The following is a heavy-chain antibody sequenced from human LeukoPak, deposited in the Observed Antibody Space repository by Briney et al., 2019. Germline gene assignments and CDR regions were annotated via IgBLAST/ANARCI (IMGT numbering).Heavy chain of an antibody. CDR1: GFNVSSNY. V-gene: IGHV3-30*18. Sequence: GGSLRLSCAASGFNVSSNYMSWVRQAPGKGLEWVAVISYDGRQNYYADSVKGRFTISRDNSKNTLYLQMNSLRAEDTAVYYCAKVPLSSSGWDREYYFDYWGQGTLVTVSS. CDR3: AKVPLSSSGWDREYYFDY. CDR2: ISYDGRQN. J-gene: IGHJ4*02. D-gene: IGHD6-19*01.